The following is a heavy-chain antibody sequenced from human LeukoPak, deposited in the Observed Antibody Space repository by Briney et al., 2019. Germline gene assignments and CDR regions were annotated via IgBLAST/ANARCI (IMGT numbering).Heavy chain of an antibody. CDR1: GGSFSGYY. Sequence: SETLSLTCAVYGGSFSGYYWSWIRQPPGKGLEWIGEINHSGSTNYNPSLKSRVTISVDTSKNQFSLKLSSVTAADTAVCYCARGWNSNYGGDYFDYWGQGTLVTVSS. CDR3: ARGWNSNYGGDYFDY. CDR2: INHSGST. V-gene: IGHV4-34*01. J-gene: IGHJ4*02. D-gene: IGHD4-4*01.